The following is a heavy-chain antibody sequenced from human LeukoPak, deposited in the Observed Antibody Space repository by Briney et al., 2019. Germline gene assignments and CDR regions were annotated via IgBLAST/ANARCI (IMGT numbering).Heavy chain of an antibody. CDR2: IYYSGTT. J-gene: IGHJ5*02. D-gene: IGHD2-2*01. Sequence: SETLSLTFTVSGGSITSGNYYWSWIRQPPGKGLEWIGYIYYSGTTYYSPSLKSRLIISADTSKNQFSLKLSSVTAADTAVYYCARYHCTSSSCGFDPWGQGTLVTVSS. CDR1: GGSITSGNYY. V-gene: IGHV4-30-4*01. CDR3: ARYHCTSSSCGFDP.